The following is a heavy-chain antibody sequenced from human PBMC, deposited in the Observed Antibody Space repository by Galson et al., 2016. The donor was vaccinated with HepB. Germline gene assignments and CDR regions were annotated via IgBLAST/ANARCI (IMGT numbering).Heavy chain of an antibody. CDR1: GGSFSGYY. V-gene: IGHV4-34*01. J-gene: IGHJ6*03. CDR3: ARGDNPDYGDYASAYYYMDV. Sequence: ETLSLTCAVYGGSFSGYYWSWIRQPPGKGLEWIGEINHNGSTNYNPSLKSRVTISVDTSKNQFSLKLSSVTAADTAVYYCARGDNPDYGDYASAYYYMDVWGKGTTVTVSS. CDR2: INHNGST. D-gene: IGHD4-17*01.